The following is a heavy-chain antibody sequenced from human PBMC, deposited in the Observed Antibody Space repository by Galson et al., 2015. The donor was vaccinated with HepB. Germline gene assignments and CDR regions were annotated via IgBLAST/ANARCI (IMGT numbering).Heavy chain of an antibody. J-gene: IGHJ6*02. CDR3: AYGSDV. CDR1: GDSAARNSAV. V-gene: IGHV6-1*01. Sequence: CAIPGDSAARNSAVWYWIRQSPSRGLEWRGRTYFRSKWHNDYGISVKSRISINADTSQNQFSLHLSSVTPEDTAVYYCAYGSDVWGQGTTVIVSS. CDR2: TYFRSKWHN.